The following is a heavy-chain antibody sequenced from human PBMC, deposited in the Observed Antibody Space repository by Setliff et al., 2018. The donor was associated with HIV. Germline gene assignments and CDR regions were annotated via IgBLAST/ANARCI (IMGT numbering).Heavy chain of an antibody. CDR1: GYTFTGYY. D-gene: IGHD3-9*01. Sequence: ASVKVSCKASGYTFTGYYIHWVRQAPGQGLEWMGWINPTSGGTTYAQKFQGRLNMTRDTSTSTAYVELSRLRFDDSAVYYCARDHSEDLTGYLDPEPFFDPWGQGTLVTVSS. CDR3: ARDHSEDLTGYLDPEPFFDP. CDR2: INPTSGGT. J-gene: IGHJ5*02. V-gene: IGHV1-2*02.